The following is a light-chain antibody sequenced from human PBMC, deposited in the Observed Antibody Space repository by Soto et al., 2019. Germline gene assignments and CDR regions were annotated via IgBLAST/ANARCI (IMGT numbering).Light chain of an antibody. CDR2: AAS. CDR1: QSISSY. Sequence: DIQMTQSPSSLSASAGDRVTITCRASQSISSYLNWYQQKPGKAPKLLIYAASSLQSGVPSRFSGYGSGTDFTLSISSLQPEDFATYYCQQADSFPITFGQGTRLEIK. J-gene: IGKJ5*01. V-gene: IGKV1-39*01. CDR3: QQADSFPIT.